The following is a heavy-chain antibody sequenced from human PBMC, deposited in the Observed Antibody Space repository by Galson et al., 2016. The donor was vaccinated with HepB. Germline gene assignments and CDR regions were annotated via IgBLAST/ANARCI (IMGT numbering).Heavy chain of an antibody. Sequence: SETLSLTCTVSGGSIRNYYWSWIRQPPGKGLEWIGYVYYTGSTIYNPSLKSRVTISVDTSKNQFSLKLNSVTAADTAVYYCARTGGFLLPNQPIDYWGQGTLVPVSS. J-gene: IGHJ4*02. CDR2: VYYTGST. V-gene: IGHV4-59*01. CDR1: GGSIRNYY. D-gene: IGHD1-1*01. CDR3: ARTGGFLLPNQPIDY.